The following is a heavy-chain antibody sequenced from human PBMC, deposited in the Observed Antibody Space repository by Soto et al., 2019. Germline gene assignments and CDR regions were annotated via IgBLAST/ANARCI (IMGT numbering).Heavy chain of an antibody. Sequence: QVQLVQSGTEVTKPGSSVKVSCKASGGTFSSQAVSWVRQAPGEGLEWMGGVIPLYATTNYALKFHGRISTTADDATSNAYMELKSLTSDDTAVYYCASPSSGRLENSYYYAVDVWGQGTTVIVSS. CDR3: ASPSSGRLENSYYYAVDV. D-gene: IGHD5-12*01. J-gene: IGHJ6*02. V-gene: IGHV1-69*12. CDR2: VIPLYATT. CDR1: GGTFSSQA.